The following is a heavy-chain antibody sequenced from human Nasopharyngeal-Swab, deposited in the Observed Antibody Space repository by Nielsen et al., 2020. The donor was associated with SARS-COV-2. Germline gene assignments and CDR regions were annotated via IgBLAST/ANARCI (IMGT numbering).Heavy chain of an antibody. Sequence: SVKVSCKASGGTFSSYAISWVRQAPGQGLEGMGGIIPIFGTANYAQKFQGRVTITADESTSTAYMELSSLRSEDTAVYYCARLPGIAAAGRERYYYYYMDAWGKGTTVTVSS. CDR1: GGTFSSYA. CDR3: ARLPGIAAAGRERYYYYYMDA. V-gene: IGHV1-69*13. J-gene: IGHJ6*03. D-gene: IGHD6-13*01. CDR2: IIPIFGTA.